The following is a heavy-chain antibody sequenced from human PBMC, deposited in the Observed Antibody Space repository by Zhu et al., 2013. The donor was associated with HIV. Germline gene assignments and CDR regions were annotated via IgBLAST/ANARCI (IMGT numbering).Heavy chain of an antibody. CDR3: ARSGSRKSYGEGLDAFDI. J-gene: IGHJ3*02. V-gene: IGHV4-30-4*01. Sequence: QVQLQESGPGLVKPSQTLSLTCTVSGGSISSGDYYWSWIRQPPGKGLEWIGYIYHSGSTYYNPSLKSRVTISVDRSKNQFSLKLSSVTAADTAVYYCARSGSRKSYGEGLDAFDIWGQGTMVTGLF. D-gene: IGHD4-17*01. CDR1: GGSISSGDYY. CDR2: IYHSGST.